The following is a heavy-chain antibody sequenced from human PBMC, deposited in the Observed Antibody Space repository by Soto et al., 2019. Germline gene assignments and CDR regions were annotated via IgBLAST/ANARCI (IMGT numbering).Heavy chain of an antibody. CDR3: AKSSAAGIEYYYYGMDV. J-gene: IGHJ6*02. CDR2: ISYDGSNK. CDR1: GFTFSSYG. Sequence: QVQLVESGGGVVQPGRSLRLSCAASGFTFSSYGMHWVRQAPGKGLEWVAVISYDGSNKYYAGSVKGRFTISRDNSKNTLYLQMNSLRAEDTAVYYCAKSSAAGIEYYYYGMDVWGQGTTVTVSS. D-gene: IGHD6-13*01. V-gene: IGHV3-30*18.